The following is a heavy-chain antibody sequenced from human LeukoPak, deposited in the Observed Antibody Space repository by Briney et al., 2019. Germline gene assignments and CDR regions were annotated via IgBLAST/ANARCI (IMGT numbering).Heavy chain of an antibody. CDR2: IYYSGST. CDR3: ARDRGDYYFDY. J-gene: IGHJ4*02. V-gene: IGHV4-39*07. Sequence: PSQTLSLTCTVSGGSISSSSSYYWAWIRQPPGKGLEWIGSIYYSGSTYYNPSLKSRVTISVDTSKNQFSLKVNSMTAADTAVYYCARDRGDYYFDYWGQGTLVTVSS. CDR1: GGSISSSSSYY. D-gene: IGHD2-21*02.